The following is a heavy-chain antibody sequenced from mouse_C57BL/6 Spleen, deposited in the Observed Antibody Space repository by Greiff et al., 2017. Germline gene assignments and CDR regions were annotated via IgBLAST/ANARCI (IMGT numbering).Heavy chain of an antibody. V-gene: IGHV1-26*01. J-gene: IGHJ1*03. CDR3: GATDWYFDV. Sequence: EVQLQQSGPELVKPGASVKISCKASGYTFTDYYMNWVKQSHGKSLEWIGDINPNNGGTSYNQKFKGKATLTVDKSSSTAYMELRSLTSEDSAVYYCGATDWYFDVWGTGTTVTVSS. CDR2: INPNNGGT. CDR1: GYTFTDYY. D-gene: IGHD3-1*01.